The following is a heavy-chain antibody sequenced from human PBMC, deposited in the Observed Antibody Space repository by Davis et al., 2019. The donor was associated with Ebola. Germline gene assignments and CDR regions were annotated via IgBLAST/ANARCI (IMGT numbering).Heavy chain of an antibody. V-gene: IGHV5-10-1*01. CDR2: IDPSDSYS. CDR3: ARLGAAMVTKVDY. CDR1: GYSFSSYY. D-gene: IGHD5-18*01. Sequence: GESLKISCKGSGYSFSSYYITWVRQMPGKGLEWMGRIDPSDSYSNYSPSFQGHVTISIDKSISTAYLQWSSLKASDTAMYYCARLGAAMVTKVDYWGQGTLVTVSS. J-gene: IGHJ4*02.